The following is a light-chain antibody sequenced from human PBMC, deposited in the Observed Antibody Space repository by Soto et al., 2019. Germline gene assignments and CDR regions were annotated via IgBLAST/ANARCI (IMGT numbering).Light chain of an antibody. J-gene: IGKJ1*01. CDR2: EAF. Sequence: DIQMTQSPSSLSASVGDRVTITCQASQGIRNYLNWYQQKPGKAPKLLIYEAFTLQSGVSSRFSGNGSGTEFSLTISSLQADDFGSYYCQHYNTWTFGPGTKVDIK. V-gene: IGKV1-16*01. CDR3: QHYNTWT. CDR1: QGIRNY.